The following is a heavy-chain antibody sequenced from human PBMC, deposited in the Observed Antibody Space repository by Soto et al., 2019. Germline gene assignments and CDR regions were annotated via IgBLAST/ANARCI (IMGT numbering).Heavy chain of an antibody. CDR3: ATHREGATYYFDY. D-gene: IGHD1-26*01. Sequence: SVKVSCKAYDFSFTSHGISWVRQAPGQGLEWIGWIVVGSGNTKYAQNFQERVTITRDMSSGTAYLELSSLRSEDTAVYYCATHREGATYYFDYWGQGTLVTVSS. CDR1: DFSFTSHG. J-gene: IGHJ4*02. CDR2: IVVGSGNT. V-gene: IGHV1-58*02.